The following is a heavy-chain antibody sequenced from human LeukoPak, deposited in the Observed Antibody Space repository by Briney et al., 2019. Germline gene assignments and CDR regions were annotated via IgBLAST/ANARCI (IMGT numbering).Heavy chain of an antibody. V-gene: IGHV3-7*01. Sequence: GGSLRLSCAASGFTFSDYWMTWVRQAPGKGLEWVANIKEDGTTKHYVDSVKGRFTISRDNAKRSLYLQMNSLRAEDTALYYVARGPSTVVTTRWGQGTLVAASS. CDR3: ARGPSTVVTTR. J-gene: IGHJ4*02. CDR2: IKEDGTTK. D-gene: IGHD2-21*02. CDR1: GFTFSDYW.